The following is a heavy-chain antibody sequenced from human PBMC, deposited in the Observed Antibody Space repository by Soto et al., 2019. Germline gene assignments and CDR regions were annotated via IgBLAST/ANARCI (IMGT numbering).Heavy chain of an antibody. CDR2: IRSSTSTI. CDR3: SRDYSNYDYYYYYMDV. J-gene: IGHJ6*03. V-gene: IGHV3-48*01. Sequence: GGSLRLSCAASGFTFSSHSMNWVRQAPGKGQEWVSHIRSSTSTIYYADSVKGRLTISRDNANHSLFLQMNSLRSEVTSVYYCSRDYSNYDYYYYYMDVWGKGTTVTV. D-gene: IGHD4-4*01. CDR1: GFTFSSHS.